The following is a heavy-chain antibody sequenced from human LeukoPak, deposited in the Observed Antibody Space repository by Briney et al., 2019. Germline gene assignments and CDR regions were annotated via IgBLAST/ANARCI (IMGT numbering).Heavy chain of an antibody. J-gene: IGHJ4*02. Sequence: SETLSLTCAVYGGSFSDYYWIWIRQPPGTGLEWIGEINHSGSTNYNPSLKSRVTISVDTSKNQFSLKLSSVTAADTAVYYCASRKLGNDYWGQGTLVTVSS. V-gene: IGHV4-34*01. CDR1: GGSFSDYY. D-gene: IGHD7-27*01. CDR2: INHSGST. CDR3: ASRKLGNDY.